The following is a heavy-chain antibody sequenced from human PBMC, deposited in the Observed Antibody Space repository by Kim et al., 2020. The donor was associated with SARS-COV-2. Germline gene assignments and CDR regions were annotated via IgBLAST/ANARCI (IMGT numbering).Heavy chain of an antibody. Sequence: GGSLRLSCAASGFTFSSYAMSWVRQAPGKGLEWVSAISGSGGSTYYADSVKGRFTISRDNSKNTLYLQMNSLRAEDTAVYYCAKGAIDSSGYYLGAFDIWGQGTMVTVSS. D-gene: IGHD3-22*01. CDR1: GFTFSSYA. CDR2: ISGSGGST. J-gene: IGHJ3*02. V-gene: IGHV3-23*01. CDR3: AKGAIDSSGYYLGAFDI.